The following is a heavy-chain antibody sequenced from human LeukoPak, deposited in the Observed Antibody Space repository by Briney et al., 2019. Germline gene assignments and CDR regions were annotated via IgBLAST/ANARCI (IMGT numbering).Heavy chain of an antibody. CDR2: ISYDGNNQ. CDR3: AKDGIAAAGISWFDP. CDR1: GFTFRSYP. J-gene: IGHJ5*02. D-gene: IGHD6-13*01. Sequence: GGSLRLSCAASGFTFRSYPMHWVRQAPGKGLEWVAVISYDGNNQYYAESVKGRFTISRDNSKNTLYLQMNSLRAEDTAVYYCAKDGIAAAGISWFDPWGQGTLVTVSS. V-gene: IGHV3-30-3*01.